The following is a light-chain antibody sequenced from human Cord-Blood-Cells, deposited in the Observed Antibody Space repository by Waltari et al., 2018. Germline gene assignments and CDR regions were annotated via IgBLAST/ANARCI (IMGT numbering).Light chain of an antibody. V-gene: IGKV3-11*01. Sequence: DILSTPSAATPSFSPGETTPSSSGRSQSISSYLAWYQQKPGQAPRLLIYDASNRATGIPARFSGSGSGTDFTLTISRLEPEDFAVYYCQQHGSSPLTFGGGTKVEIK. J-gene: IGKJ4*01. CDR1: QSISSY. CDR2: DAS. CDR3: QQHGSSPLT.